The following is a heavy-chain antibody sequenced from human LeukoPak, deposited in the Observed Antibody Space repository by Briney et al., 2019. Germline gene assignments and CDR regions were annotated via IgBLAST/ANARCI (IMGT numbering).Heavy chain of an antibody. V-gene: IGHV3-30*04. J-gene: IGHJ4*02. CDR2: ISYDGSNK. CDR3: ARVYGDVDY. D-gene: IGHD4-17*01. Sequence: GGSLRLSCAASGFTFRSYAMHWVRQAPGKGLEWVAVISYDGSNKYYADSVKGRFTISRDNSKNTLYLQMNSLRAEDTAVYYCARVYGDVDYWGQGTLVTVSS. CDR1: GFTFRSYA.